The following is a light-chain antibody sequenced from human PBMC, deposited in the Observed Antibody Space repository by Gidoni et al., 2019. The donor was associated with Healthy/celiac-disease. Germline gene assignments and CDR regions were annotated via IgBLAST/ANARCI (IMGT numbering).Light chain of an antibody. V-gene: IGLV2-23*02. J-gene: IGLJ1*01. CDR2: EVS. Sequence: QSALIQPASVSGSPGQSITISCTGTSSDVGSYNLVSWYQQHPGKAPKLMIYEVSKRPSGVSNRFSGSKSGNTASLTISGLQAEDEADYYCCSYAGSSSVFGTGTKVTVL. CDR3: CSYAGSSSV. CDR1: SSDVGSYNL.